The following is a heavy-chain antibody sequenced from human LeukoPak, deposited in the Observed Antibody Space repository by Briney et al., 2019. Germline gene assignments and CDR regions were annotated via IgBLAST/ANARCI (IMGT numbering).Heavy chain of an antibody. Sequence: ASVKVSCKASGYTFTSYAMHWVRQAPGQRLEWMGWINAGNGNTKYSQKFQGRVTITRDTSASTAYMELSSLRSEDTAVYYCARADYGDYAPGYWGQGTLPTVSS. D-gene: IGHD4-17*01. CDR1: GYTFTSYA. V-gene: IGHV1-3*01. CDR3: ARADYGDYAPGY. J-gene: IGHJ4*01. CDR2: INAGNGNT.